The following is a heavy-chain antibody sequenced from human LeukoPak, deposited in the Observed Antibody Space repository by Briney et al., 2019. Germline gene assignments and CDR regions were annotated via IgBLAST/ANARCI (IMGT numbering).Heavy chain of an antibody. J-gene: IGHJ4*02. CDR3: ARHLTAMVGLCEFDY. CDR1: GGSISSSSYY. Sequence: SETLSLTCTVSGGSISSSSYYWGWIRQPPGKWLEWIGSIYYSGSTYYNPSLKSRVTISVDTSKNQFSLKLSFVTAADTAVYYCARHLTAMVGLCEFDYWGQGTLVTVSS. D-gene: IGHD5-18*01. CDR2: IYYSGST. V-gene: IGHV4-39*01.